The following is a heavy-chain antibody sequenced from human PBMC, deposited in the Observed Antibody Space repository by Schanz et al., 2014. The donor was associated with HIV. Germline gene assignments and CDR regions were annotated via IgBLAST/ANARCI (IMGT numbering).Heavy chain of an antibody. V-gene: IGHV3-21*01. CDR3: ARDGYNSLSRKDYYFDY. Sequence: VQLVESGGRLVKPGESLTLSCITSGSPLSGNSMNWVRQAPGKGLEWVSSISGSSSKIYYAQSIKDRFIVSRDNAQNLVFLQLNSLRAEDTAVYFCARDGYNSLSRKDYYFDYWGQGTLVTVSS. D-gene: IGHD1-1*01. J-gene: IGHJ4*02. CDR2: ISGSSSKI. CDR1: GSPLSGNS.